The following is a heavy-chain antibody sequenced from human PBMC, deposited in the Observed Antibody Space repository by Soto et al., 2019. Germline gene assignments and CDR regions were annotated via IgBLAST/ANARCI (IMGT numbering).Heavy chain of an antibody. D-gene: IGHD2-2*01. CDR2: IIPIFGTA. V-gene: IGHV1-69*06. Sequence: QVQLVQSGAEVKKPGSSVKVSCKASGGTFSSYAISWVRQAPGQGLEWMGGIIPIFGTANYAQKFQGRVTITADKSTSTAYMELSSLRSEDTAVYYCARDKIHYTSWPNGASPGLGYWGQGTLVTVSS. J-gene: IGHJ4*02. CDR3: ARDKIHYTSWPNGASPGLGY. CDR1: GGTFSSYA.